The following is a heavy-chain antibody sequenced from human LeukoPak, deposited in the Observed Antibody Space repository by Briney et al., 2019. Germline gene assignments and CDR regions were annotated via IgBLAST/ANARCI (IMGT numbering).Heavy chain of an antibody. CDR3: ARQYGGYQANFDY. Sequence: ASVKVSCKASGGTFSSYPISWVRQAPGQGLEWMGWINPNSGGTNYAQKFQGRVTMTRDTSISTAYMELSRLRSDDTAVYYCARQYGGYQANFDYWGQGTLVTVSS. CDR1: GGTFSSYP. D-gene: IGHD5-12*01. V-gene: IGHV1-2*02. CDR2: INPNSGGT. J-gene: IGHJ4*02.